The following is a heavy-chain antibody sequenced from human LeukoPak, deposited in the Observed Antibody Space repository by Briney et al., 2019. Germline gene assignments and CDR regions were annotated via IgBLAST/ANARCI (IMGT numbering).Heavy chain of an antibody. CDR1: GYTFTSYG. D-gene: IGHD6-13*01. CDR3: ARGLRQQLVYDAFDI. Sequence: ASVKVSCKASGYTFTSYGISWVRQAPGQGLEWMGWISAYNGNTNYAQKLQGRVTMTTDTSTSTAYMELRSLRSDDTAVYYCARGLRQQLVYDAFDIWGQGTMVTVSS. CDR2: ISAYNGNT. J-gene: IGHJ3*02. V-gene: IGHV1-18*01.